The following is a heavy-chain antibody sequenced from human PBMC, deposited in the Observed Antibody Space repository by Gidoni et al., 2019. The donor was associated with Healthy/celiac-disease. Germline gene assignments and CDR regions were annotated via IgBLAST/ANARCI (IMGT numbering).Heavy chain of an antibody. CDR2: IYYSGST. V-gene: IGHV4-30-4*01. CDR1: GGSTSSGDYY. CDR3: ARAGVVPAVKDWFDP. Sequence: QVQLQESGPGLVKPSQTLSLTCTVSGGSTSSGDYYWSWIRQPPGKGLEWIGYIYYSGSTYYIPSLKSRVTISVDTSKNQFSLKLSSVTAADTAVYYCARAGVVPAVKDWFDPWGQGTLVTVSS. D-gene: IGHD2-2*01. J-gene: IGHJ5*02.